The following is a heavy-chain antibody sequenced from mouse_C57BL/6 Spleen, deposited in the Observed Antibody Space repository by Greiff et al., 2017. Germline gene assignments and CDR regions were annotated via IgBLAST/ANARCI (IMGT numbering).Heavy chain of an antibody. CDR2: ISSGGGYT. D-gene: IGHD2-4*01. CDR3: ARQDYYYPFAY. CDR1: GFTFSSYG. V-gene: IGHV5-6*01. Sequence: EVKLMESGGDLVKPGGSLKLSCAASGFTFSSYGMSWVRQTPDKRLEWVATISSGGGYTYYPDSVKGRFTISRDNAKNTLYLQMSSLKSEDTAMYYCARQDYYYPFAYWGQGTLVTVSA. J-gene: IGHJ3*01.